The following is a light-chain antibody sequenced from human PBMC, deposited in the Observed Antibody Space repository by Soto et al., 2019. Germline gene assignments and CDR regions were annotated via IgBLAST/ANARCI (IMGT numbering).Light chain of an antibody. CDR1: SSDVGGYNY. CDR2: EVS. V-gene: IGLV2-8*01. Sequence: QSALTQPPSASGSPGQSVTISCTGTSSDVGGYNYVSWYQQHPGKAPKLMIYEVSKRPSGVPDRFSGSKSGNTASLTVSGLQAEDEADYYCSSDALGFGGGTKLTVL. CDR3: SSDALG. J-gene: IGLJ3*02.